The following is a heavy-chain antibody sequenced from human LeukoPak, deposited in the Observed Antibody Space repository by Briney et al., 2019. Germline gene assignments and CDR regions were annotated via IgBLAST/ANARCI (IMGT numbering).Heavy chain of an antibody. CDR2: IWYDGSNK. Sequence: GGSLRLSCAASGFTFSSYGMHWVRQAQGKGLEWVAVIWYDGSNKYYADSVKGRFTISRDNSKNTLYLQMNSLRAEDTAVYYCARDTRGYFDYWGQGTLVTVSS. CDR3: ARDTRGYFDY. CDR1: GFTFSSYG. J-gene: IGHJ4*02. V-gene: IGHV3-33*01.